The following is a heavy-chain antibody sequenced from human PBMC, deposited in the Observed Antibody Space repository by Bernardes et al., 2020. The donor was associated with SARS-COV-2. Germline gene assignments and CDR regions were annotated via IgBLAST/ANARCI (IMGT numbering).Heavy chain of an antibody. CDR2: IGTAGDT. J-gene: IGHJ2*01. D-gene: IGHD2-15*01. CDR3: ARTLPATQTASWYFDL. CDR1: GFTFSNYD. V-gene: IGHV3-13*01. Sequence: GGSLRLSCAASGFTFSNYDMHWVRQATGKGLEWVSAIGTAGDTYYPGSVKGRFTISRENAKNSLYLQMNSLRAGDTAVYYCARTLPATQTASWYFDLWGRGTLVTVSS.